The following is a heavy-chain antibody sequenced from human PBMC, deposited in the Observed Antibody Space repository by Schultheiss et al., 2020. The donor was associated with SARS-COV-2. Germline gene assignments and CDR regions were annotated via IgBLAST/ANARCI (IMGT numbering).Heavy chain of an antibody. CDR2: IYTSGST. Sequence: SETLSLTCTVSGGSVSSGSYYWSWIRQPAGKGLEWIGRIYTSGSTNYNPSLKSRVTMSVDTSKNQFSLKLSSVTAADTAVYYCARDLGIAVAGGMDVWGQGTTVTVSS. D-gene: IGHD6-19*01. J-gene: IGHJ6*02. CDR3: ARDLGIAVAGGMDV. V-gene: IGHV4-61*02. CDR1: GGSVSSGSYY.